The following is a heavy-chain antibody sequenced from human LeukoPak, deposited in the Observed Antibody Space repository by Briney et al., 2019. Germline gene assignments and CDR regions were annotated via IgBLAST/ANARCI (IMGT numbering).Heavy chain of an antibody. CDR3: ARNGEMATIEVGISLSYFDY. V-gene: IGHV1-46*01. CDR2: INPSGGST. D-gene: IGHD5-24*01. CDR1: GYTFTSYY. J-gene: IGHJ4*02. Sequence: ASVKVSCKASGYTFTSYYMHWVRQAPGQGLEWMGIINPSGGSTSYAQKFQGRVTMTRDTSTSTVYMELSSLRSEDTAVYHCARNGEMATIEVGISLSYFDYWGQGTLVTVSS.